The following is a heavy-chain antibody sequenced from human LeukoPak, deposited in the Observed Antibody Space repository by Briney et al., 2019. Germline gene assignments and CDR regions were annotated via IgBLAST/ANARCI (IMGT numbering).Heavy chain of an antibody. J-gene: IGHJ4*02. CDR2: IYSGGST. CDR1: GFTVTSNY. CDR3: ARVDYYDSSGPPDY. D-gene: IGHD3-22*01. Sequence: GGSLRLSCAASGFTVTSNYMSWVRQAPGKGLEWVSIIYSGGSTYYADSVKGRFTISRDNSKNTLYLQMNSLRAEDTAVYYCARVDYYDSSGPPDYWGQGTLVTVSS. V-gene: IGHV3-66*02.